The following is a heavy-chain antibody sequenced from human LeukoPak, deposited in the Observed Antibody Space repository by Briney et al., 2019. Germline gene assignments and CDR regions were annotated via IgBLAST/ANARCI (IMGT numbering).Heavy chain of an antibody. J-gene: IGHJ3*02. Sequence: GGSLRLSCAASAFTFSDYWMSRVRQAPGKGLEWVANIKQDGNEKYYVDSVKGRFTISRDNAKNSLYLQMNSLRAEDTAVYYCARRSDAFDIWGQGTLVTVSS. CDR3: ARRSDAFDI. D-gene: IGHD3-10*01. CDR1: AFTFSDYW. V-gene: IGHV3-7*01. CDR2: IKQDGNEK.